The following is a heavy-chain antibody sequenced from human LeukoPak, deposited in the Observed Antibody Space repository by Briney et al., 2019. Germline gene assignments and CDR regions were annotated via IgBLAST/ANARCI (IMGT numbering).Heavy chain of an antibody. CDR1: GFSFSSYW. D-gene: IGHD1-26*01. CDR2: INSDGSGR. J-gene: IGHJ3*02. CDR3: ARGGSPPEALGDTFDI. Sequence: GGSLRLSCAASGFSFSSYWMHWVRQAPGKGLVWVSRINSDGSGRNYADSVKGRFTISRDNAKNTLYLQMNSLRAEDTAVYYCARGGSPPEALGDTFDIWGQGTMVTVSS. V-gene: IGHV3-74*01.